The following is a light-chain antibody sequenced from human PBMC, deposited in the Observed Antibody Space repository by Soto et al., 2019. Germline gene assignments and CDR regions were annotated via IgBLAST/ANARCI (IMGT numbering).Light chain of an antibody. V-gene: IGKV1-5*03. Sequence: DIQITQSPSTLSASVGDRVTITCRASQSISSWLAWYQQKPGKAPKLLIYKASSLESGVPSRFSGSGSGTEFTLTISSLQPDDFATYYCQQYNSDSRTFGQGTKVEIK. CDR1: QSISSW. J-gene: IGKJ1*01. CDR2: KAS. CDR3: QQYNSDSRT.